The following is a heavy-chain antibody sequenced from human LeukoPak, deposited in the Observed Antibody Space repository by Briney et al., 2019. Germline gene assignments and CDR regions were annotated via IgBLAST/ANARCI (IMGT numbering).Heavy chain of an antibody. CDR2: ISGSGGST. Sequence: GGSLRLSCAASGFTFSSYAMSWVRPAPGKGLEWVSAISGSGGSTYYADSVKGRFTISRDNSKNTLYLQMNSLRAEDTAVYYCANTLVGYCSGGSCYYQYFQHWGQGTLVTVSS. J-gene: IGHJ1*01. CDR1: GFTFSSYA. V-gene: IGHV3-23*01. D-gene: IGHD2-15*01. CDR3: ANTLVGYCSGGSCYYQYFQH.